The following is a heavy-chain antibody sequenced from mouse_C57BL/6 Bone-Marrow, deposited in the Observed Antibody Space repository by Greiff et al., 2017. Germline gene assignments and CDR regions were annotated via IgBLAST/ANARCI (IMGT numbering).Heavy chain of an antibody. CDR1: GYTFTDYY. CDR2: IFPGSGST. CDR3: ASGDYGNYAFAY. D-gene: IGHD2-1*01. V-gene: IGHV1-75*01. Sequence: VKVVESGPELVQPGASVKISCKASGYTFTDYYINWVKQRPGQGPEWIGWIFPGSGSTYYNEKFKGKATLTVDKSSSTAYMLLSSVTSEDSAVYFCASGDYGNYAFAYWGQGTLVTVSA. J-gene: IGHJ3*01.